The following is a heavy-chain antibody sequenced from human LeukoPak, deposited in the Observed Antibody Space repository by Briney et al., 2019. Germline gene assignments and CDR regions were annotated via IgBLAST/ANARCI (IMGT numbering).Heavy chain of an antibody. Sequence: PSETLSLTCTVSGGSISSYYWSWIRQPPGKRLEWIGYIYYSGSTNYNPSLKSRVTISVDTSKNQFSLKLSSVTAADTAVYYCARANYDSSGYYSPFDYWGQGTLVTVSS. CDR2: IYYSGST. D-gene: IGHD3-22*01. CDR1: GGSISSYY. J-gene: IGHJ4*02. CDR3: ARANYDSSGYYSPFDY. V-gene: IGHV4-59*01.